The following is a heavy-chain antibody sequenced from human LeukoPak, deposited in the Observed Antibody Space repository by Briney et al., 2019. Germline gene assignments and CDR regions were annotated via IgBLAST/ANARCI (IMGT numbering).Heavy chain of an antibody. CDR2: IGSSATDI. J-gene: IGHJ6*02. D-gene: IGHD2-15*01. CDR3: ARRNAYCSSGSCSRASYYYYGMDV. Sequence: GESLRLSCAASGFTFSDYYMSWIRQATGKGLEWVSYIGSSATDIYYADSVKGRFTISRDDAKNSLYLQMDSLRADDTAVYYCARRNAYCSSGSCSRASYYYYGMDVWGQGTTVTVSS. CDR1: GFTFSDYY. V-gene: IGHV3-11*01.